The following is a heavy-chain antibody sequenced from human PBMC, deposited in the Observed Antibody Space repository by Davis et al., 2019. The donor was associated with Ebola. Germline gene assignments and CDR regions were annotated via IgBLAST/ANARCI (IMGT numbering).Heavy chain of an antibody. CDR2: ISSSGSTI. Sequence: GESLKISCVASGFTFSSYEMNWVRQAPGKGLEWVSYISSSGSTIYYADSVKGRFTISRDNAKNSLYLQMNSLRAEDTAVYYCARGRTGYCSSTSCYGWFDPWGQGTLVTVSS. D-gene: IGHD2-2*01. CDR3: ARGRTGYCSSTSCYGWFDP. CDR1: GFTFSSYE. J-gene: IGHJ5*02. V-gene: IGHV3-48*03.